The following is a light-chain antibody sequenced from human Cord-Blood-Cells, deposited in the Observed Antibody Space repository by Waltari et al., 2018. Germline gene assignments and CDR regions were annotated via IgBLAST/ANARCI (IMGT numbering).Light chain of an antibody. CDR2: YKSDSDK. J-gene: IGLJ3*02. CDR1: SGINVGTYR. CDR3: MIGHSGFWV. V-gene: IGLV5-45*02. Sequence: QAVLTQPSSLSASPGASASLTCTLRSGINVGTYRIYWYQQKPGSPPQYLLRYKSDSDKQQGSGVPSRFSGSKDASADAGIILISGLQSEDEADYYCMIGHSGFWVFGGGTKLTVL.